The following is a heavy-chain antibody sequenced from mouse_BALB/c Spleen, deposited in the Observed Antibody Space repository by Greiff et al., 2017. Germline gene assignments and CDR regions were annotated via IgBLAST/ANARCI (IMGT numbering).Heavy chain of an antibody. CDR3: ARGRYDVFAY. CDR2: IYPGDGDT. Sequence: LQQSGAELARPGASVKLSCKASGYTFTSYWMQWVKQRPGQGLEWIGAIYPGDGDTRYTQKFKGKATLTADKSSSTAYMQLSSLASEDSAVYYCARGRYDVFAYWGQGTLVTVSA. V-gene: IGHV1-87*01. J-gene: IGHJ3*01. D-gene: IGHD2-14*01. CDR1: GYTFTSYW.